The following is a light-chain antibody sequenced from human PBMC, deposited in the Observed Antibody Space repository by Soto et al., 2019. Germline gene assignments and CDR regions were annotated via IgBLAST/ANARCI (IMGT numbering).Light chain of an antibody. Sequence: DIQVTQSPSSLSASVGDRVTITCRASQGITHDLGWYQQKQGKAPKRLIYDASNLQSGVPSRFSGSGSGTDFTLTISSLQPEDFATYYCLQHYHYPWTFGQGTKVEIK. J-gene: IGKJ1*01. CDR3: LQHYHYPWT. CDR1: QGITHD. CDR2: DAS. V-gene: IGKV1-17*01.